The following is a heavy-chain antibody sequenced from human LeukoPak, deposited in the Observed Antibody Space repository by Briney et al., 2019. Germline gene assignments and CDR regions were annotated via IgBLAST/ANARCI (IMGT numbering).Heavy chain of an antibody. Sequence: PGRSLRLSCAASGFTFSSYAMHWVRQAPGKGLEWVAVISYDGSNKYYADSVKGRFTISRDNSKNTLYLQMNSLRAEDTAVYYCARDSSHDSSGYLDYWGQGTLVTVSS. CDR2: ISYDGSNK. CDR1: GFTFSSYA. V-gene: IGHV3-30*04. CDR3: ARDSSHDSSGYLDY. D-gene: IGHD3-22*01. J-gene: IGHJ4*02.